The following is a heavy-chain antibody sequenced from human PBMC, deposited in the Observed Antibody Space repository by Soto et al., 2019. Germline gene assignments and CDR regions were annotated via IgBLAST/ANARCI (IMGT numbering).Heavy chain of an antibody. CDR1: GGSISSYY. J-gene: IGHJ6*02. CDR3: AREAGADYYYSMDV. CDR2: IYYSGST. Sequence: SETLSLTCTVSGGSISSYYWSWIRQPPGKGLEWIGYIYYSGSTKYNPSLKSRVTISVDTSKNQFSLKLSSVTAADTAVYYCAREAGADYYYSMDVWGQGTTVTVSS. D-gene: IGHD3-10*01. V-gene: IGHV4-59*01.